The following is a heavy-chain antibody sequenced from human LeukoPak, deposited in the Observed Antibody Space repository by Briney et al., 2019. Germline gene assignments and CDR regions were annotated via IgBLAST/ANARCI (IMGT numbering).Heavy chain of an antibody. CDR2: ISGSGGST. Sequence: GGSLRLSCAASGSTFSSYAMSWVRQASGKGLEWVSAISGSGGSTYYADSVKGRFTISRDNSKNTLYLQMNSLRAEDTAVYYCARAEVVVAATTFDYWGQGTLVTVSS. CDR3: ARAEVVVAATTFDY. D-gene: IGHD2-15*01. CDR1: GSTFSSYA. V-gene: IGHV3-23*01. J-gene: IGHJ4*02.